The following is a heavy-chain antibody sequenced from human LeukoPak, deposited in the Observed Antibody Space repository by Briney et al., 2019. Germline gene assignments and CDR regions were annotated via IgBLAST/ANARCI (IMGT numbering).Heavy chain of an antibody. J-gene: IGHJ4*02. CDR1: GFTFDEYA. V-gene: IGHV3-43D*03. D-gene: IGHD3-22*01. CDR3: AKDSSGYYWDY. Sequence: PGGSLRLSCAASGFTFDEYAMHWVRQAPGKGLEWVSLISWDGGSTYYADSVKGRFTISRDNSKNSLYLQMDSLRAEDTALYYCAKDSSGYYWDYWGQGTLVTVSS. CDR2: ISWDGGST.